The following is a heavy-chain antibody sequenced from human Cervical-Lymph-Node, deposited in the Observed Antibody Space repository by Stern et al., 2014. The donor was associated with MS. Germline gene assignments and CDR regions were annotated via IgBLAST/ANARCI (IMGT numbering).Heavy chain of an antibody. D-gene: IGHD4-17*01. CDR3: ANPLPYAN. CDR1: GDTFATYP. V-gene: IGHV1-46*03. J-gene: IGHJ1*01. Sequence: VQLVQSGAEVKKPGASVKVSCKASGDTFATYPIHWLRQAPGQGPVWMGRVNPTDGRTTYAQTFKGRVTMTRDTSTRTVYMELRSLRPEDTAMYFCANPLPYANWGQGTRVTVSS. CDR2: VNPTDGRT.